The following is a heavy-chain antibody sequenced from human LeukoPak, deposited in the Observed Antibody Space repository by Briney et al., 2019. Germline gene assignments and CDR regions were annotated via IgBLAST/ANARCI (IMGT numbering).Heavy chain of an antibody. Sequence: GWSLRLSYAASGFTFDYYSMHWVRQAPGKGLEWVSLISGDGGSTYYPDSVNDRFTNSRDNSKNSLYLQMNSLRTEDTALYYCAKETPEDGYKPALKWYGYNYWGQGTLVTVSS. CDR3: AKETPEDGYKPALKWYGYNY. V-gene: IGHV3-43*02. J-gene: IGHJ4*02. D-gene: IGHD5-24*01. CDR1: GFTFDYYS. CDR2: ISGDGGST.